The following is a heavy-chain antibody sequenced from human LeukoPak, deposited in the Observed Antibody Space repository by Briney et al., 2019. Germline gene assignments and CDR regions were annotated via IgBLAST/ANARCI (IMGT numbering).Heavy chain of an antibody. V-gene: IGHV4-61*05. D-gene: IGHD3-16*01. J-gene: IGHJ5*02. CDR2: IYYSGST. Sequence: PSETLSLTCTVYGGSISDTDYYWGWMRQSPGKGLEWIGYIYYSGSTNYNPSLKSRVTISVDTSKNQFSLNLTSVTAADTAVYYCARFTPQGYGWGGYNRFDPWGQGTLVTVSS. CDR3: ARFTPQGYGWGGYNRFDP. CDR1: GGSISDTDYY.